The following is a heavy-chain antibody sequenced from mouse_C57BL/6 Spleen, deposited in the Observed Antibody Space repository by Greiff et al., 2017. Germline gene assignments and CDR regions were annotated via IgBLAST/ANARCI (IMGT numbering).Heavy chain of an antibody. CDR1: GYAFSSYW. D-gene: IGHD1-1*01. V-gene: IGHV1-80*01. CDR3: AKGELLRY. CDR2: IYPGDGDT. J-gene: IGHJ3*01. Sequence: QVQLQQSGAELVKPGASVKISCKASGYAFSSYWMNWVKQRPGKGLEWIGQIYPGDGDTNYNGKFKGKATLTADTSSSTAYMQLSGLTAEDSAVYFCAKGELLRYWGQGTLVTVSA.